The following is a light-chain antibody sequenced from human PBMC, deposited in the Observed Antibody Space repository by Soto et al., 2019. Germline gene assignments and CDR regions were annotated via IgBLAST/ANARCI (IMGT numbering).Light chain of an antibody. CDR3: QQRSSWIT. Sequence: EIVLTQSPGTLSLSPGERATLSCRASQSVSTYLAWYQQKPGQAPRLLIYDASNRATGIPARFSGSGSATDFTLTISSLEPEDFAVYYCQQRSSWITFGQGTRLE. CDR1: QSVSTY. V-gene: IGKV3-11*01. CDR2: DAS. J-gene: IGKJ5*01.